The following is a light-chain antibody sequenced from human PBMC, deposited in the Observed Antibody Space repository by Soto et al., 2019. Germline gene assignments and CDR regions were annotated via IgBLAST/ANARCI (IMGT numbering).Light chain of an antibody. J-gene: IGKJ1*01. Sequence: EIVMTPSPATLSVSPCERATLSFSASQSISSNLAWYQQKLGQAPRLLIYRASTRATGIPARFSGSGSGTEFTLTISNLEPEDFAVYYCQQHSHWPPWTFGQGTKVDIK. CDR3: QQHSHWPPWT. CDR1: QSISSN. V-gene: IGKV3-15*01. CDR2: RAS.